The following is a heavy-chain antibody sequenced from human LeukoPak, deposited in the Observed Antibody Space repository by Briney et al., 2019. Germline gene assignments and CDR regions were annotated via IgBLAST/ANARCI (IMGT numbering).Heavy chain of an antibody. V-gene: IGHV3-23*01. J-gene: IGHJ4*02. D-gene: IGHD1-26*01. CDR1: GFTFSNYA. Sequence: GGSLRLSCAASGFTFSNYAMTWVRQAPGKGLEWVSTINDSNDNTYSADSVKGRFTISRDNSKNTLYLQMNSLRTEDTAVYYCAKDFVPRGGSYFPGFDYWGQGTLAIVSS. CDR2: INDSNDNT. CDR3: AKDFVPRGGSYFPGFDY.